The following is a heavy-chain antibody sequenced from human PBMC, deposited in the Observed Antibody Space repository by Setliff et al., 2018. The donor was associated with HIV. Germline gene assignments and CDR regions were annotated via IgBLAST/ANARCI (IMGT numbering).Heavy chain of an antibody. V-gene: IGHV4-39*07. J-gene: IGHJ6*02. D-gene: IGHD6-13*01. Sequence: SETLSLTCTVSGGSISSSSYYWGWIRQPPGKGLEWIGSIYHSGSTNYNPSLKSRVTISVDKSKNQFSLKLSSVTAADTAVYYCARDLKQLAPYYYYYYGMDVWGQGTTVTVSS. CDR2: IYHSGST. CDR3: ARDLKQLAPYYYYYYGMDV. CDR1: GGSISSSSYY.